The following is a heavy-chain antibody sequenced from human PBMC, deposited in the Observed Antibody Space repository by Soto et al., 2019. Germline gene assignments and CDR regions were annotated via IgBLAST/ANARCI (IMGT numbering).Heavy chain of an antibody. J-gene: IGHJ4*02. V-gene: IGHV1-18*01. CDR3: ARPNNSGSYYGTFDY. Sequence: QVQLVQSGAEVKKSGASVKVSCKASGYTFTSYGVSWVRQAPGQGLEWMGWISAYRGNSNYAQKLQGRVTMTTDTSXITAFMELRSLRSDDTAVYYCARPNNSGSYYGTFDYWGQGTLVTVSS. CDR2: ISAYRGNS. D-gene: IGHD1-26*01. CDR1: GYTFTSYG.